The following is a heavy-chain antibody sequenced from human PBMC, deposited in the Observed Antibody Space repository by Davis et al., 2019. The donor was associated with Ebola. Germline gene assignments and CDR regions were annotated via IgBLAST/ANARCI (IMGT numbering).Heavy chain of an antibody. J-gene: IGHJ4*01. V-gene: IGHV3-7*03. CDR2: IKKDGSEK. D-gene: IGHD2-8*01. CDR1: GFTFSSYW. Sequence: PGGSLRLSCAASGFTFSSYWMTWVRQAPGKGLEWVANIKKDGSEKHYVDSVKGRFTISRDNAKKSLYLQMNSLRAEDTAVYYCTSLGVNTMYENWGQGNLVTVSS. CDR3: TSLGVNTMYEN.